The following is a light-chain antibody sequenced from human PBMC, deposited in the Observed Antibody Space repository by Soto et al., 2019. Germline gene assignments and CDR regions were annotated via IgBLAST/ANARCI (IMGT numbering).Light chain of an antibody. Sequence: QSVLTQPPSVSGSPGQSVTISCTGTSSDFGGYDYVSWYQQRPGKAPKLLIYDVTKRPSGVPDRFSGSKSGNTASLTISGLQAEDEADFYCCSYGGSFPYVFGTGTKVTVL. V-gene: IGLV2-11*01. CDR1: SSDFGGYDY. CDR2: DVT. CDR3: CSYGGSFPYV. J-gene: IGLJ1*01.